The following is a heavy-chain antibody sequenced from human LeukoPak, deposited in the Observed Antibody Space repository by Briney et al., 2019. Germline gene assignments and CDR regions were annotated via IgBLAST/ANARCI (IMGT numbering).Heavy chain of an antibody. CDR2: ISYAGTNK. CDR3: ARGGYYYGTTGSPGDY. Sequence: GRSLRLSCAASGFTFSSYAMNWVRQAPGKGLEWVAVISYAGTNKYYADSVKGRFTISRDISKNTVYLHMDSLRDEDTAVYFCARGGYYYGTTGSPGDYWGQGTLVTVSS. D-gene: IGHD2/OR15-2a*01. CDR1: GFTFSSYA. J-gene: IGHJ4*02. V-gene: IGHV3-30-3*01.